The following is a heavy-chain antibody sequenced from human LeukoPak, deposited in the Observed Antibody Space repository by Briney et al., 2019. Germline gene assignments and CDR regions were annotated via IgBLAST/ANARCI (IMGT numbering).Heavy chain of an antibody. V-gene: IGHV5-51*01. CDR3: ARGPLSSTSRLYYYYMDV. Sequence: GESLKISCKGSGYSFTSYWIGWVRQMPGKGLEWMGIIYPGDSDTRYSPSFQGQVTISADKSISTAYLQWSSLKASDTAMYYCARGPLSSTSRLYYYYMDVWGKGTTVTVSS. D-gene: IGHD2-2*01. CDR2: IYPGDSDT. CDR1: GYSFTSYW. J-gene: IGHJ6*03.